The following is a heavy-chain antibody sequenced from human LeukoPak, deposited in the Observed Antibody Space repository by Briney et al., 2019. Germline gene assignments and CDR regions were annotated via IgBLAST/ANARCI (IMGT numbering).Heavy chain of an antibody. J-gene: IGHJ4*02. Sequence: SQTLSLTCAISGDSVSSNSAAWNWIRQSPSRGLGWLGRTYYRSKWYNDYAVSVKSRITINPDTSKNQFSMHLNSVTPEDTAVYYCARGPYYDSPLYYFDYWGQRTLDTVSS. CDR3: ARGPYYDSPLYYFDY. CDR1: GDSVSSNSAA. CDR2: TYYRSKWYN. V-gene: IGHV6-1*01. D-gene: IGHD3-22*01.